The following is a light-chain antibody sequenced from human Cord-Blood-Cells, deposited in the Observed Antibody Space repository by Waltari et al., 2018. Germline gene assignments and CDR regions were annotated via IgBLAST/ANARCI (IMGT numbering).Light chain of an antibody. CDR3: AAWDDSLNGWV. J-gene: IGLJ3*02. V-gene: IGLV1-44*01. Sequence: QSVLTQPPSASGTPGQRVTLSCSASSSNIGRTTVNWYQQLPGTAPKLLIYSNNQRPSGVPDRFSGSKSGTSASLAISGLQSEDEADYYCAAWDDSLNGWVFGGGTKLTVL. CDR1: SSNIGRTT. CDR2: SNN.